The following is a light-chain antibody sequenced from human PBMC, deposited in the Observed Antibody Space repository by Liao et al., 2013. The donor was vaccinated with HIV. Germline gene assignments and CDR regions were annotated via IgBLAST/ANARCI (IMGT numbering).Light chain of an antibody. Sequence: SYELTQPPSVSVSPGQTASITCSGDKLGDKYACWYQQKPGQSPVLVIYQDSKRPSGIPERFSGSNSGNTATLTISGTQAMDEADYYCQVWDSSSDHPEVVFGGGTKLTVL. V-gene: IGLV3-1*01. CDR3: QVWDSSSDHPEVV. J-gene: IGLJ2*01. CDR1: KLGDKY. CDR2: QDS.